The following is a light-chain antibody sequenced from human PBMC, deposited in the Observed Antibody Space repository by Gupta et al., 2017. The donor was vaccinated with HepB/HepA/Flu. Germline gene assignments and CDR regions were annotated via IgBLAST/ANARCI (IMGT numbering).Light chain of an antibody. J-gene: IGLJ3*02. CDR3: MTWHISTWV. CDR2: YTSDSDK. V-gene: IGLV5-45*02. Sequence: QAVLTQPSSLSASPGASARLTCTFRSGVNVATYRIYWSQQKPGSPPQFLLSYTSDSDKQQGSGVPSRFSGSKVVSANAGILLISGLQSEDEADYYCMTWHISTWVFGGGTKLTVL. CDR1: SGVNVATYR.